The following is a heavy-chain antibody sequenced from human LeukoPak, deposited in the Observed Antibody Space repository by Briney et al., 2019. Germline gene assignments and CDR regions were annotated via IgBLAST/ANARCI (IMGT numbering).Heavy chain of an antibody. J-gene: IGHJ4*02. D-gene: IGHD2-2*01. CDR2: INPNSGDT. V-gene: IGHV1-2*02. CDR1: GYTFTDYF. Sequence: GASVKVSCKASGYTFTDYFMHWVRQAPGQGLEWLGWINPNSGDTNYAQKFQGRVTMTRDTSTSTVYMELSSLRSEDTAVYYCAREIPYCSSTSCPFGYWGQGTLVTVSS. CDR3: AREIPYCSSTSCPFGY.